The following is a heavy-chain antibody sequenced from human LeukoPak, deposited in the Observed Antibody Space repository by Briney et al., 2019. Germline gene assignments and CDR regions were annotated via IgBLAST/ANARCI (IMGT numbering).Heavy chain of an antibody. D-gene: IGHD6-19*01. V-gene: IGHV3-74*01. J-gene: IGHJ4*02. CDR3: ARDPSAVAGYFDY. Sequence: PGGSLRLSCTASGFTFSSYWMHWVRQAPGKGLVWVSRINNDGSTTNYVDSVKGRFTISRDSAKNTLYLQMNSLRAEDTAKYYCARDPSAVAGYFDYWGQGSLVTVSS. CDR1: GFTFSSYW. CDR2: INNDGSTT.